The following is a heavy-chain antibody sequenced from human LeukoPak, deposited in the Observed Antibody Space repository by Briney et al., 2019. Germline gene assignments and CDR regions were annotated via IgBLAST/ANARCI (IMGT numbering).Heavy chain of an antibody. D-gene: IGHD6-13*01. J-gene: IGHJ6*03. CDR2: ISGSGGGT. Sequence: GGSLRLSCAASGFTFSSYAMSWVRQAPGKGLEWVSAISGSGGGTYYADSVKGRFTISRDNSKNTLYLQMNSLRVEDTAVYYCVRDPSYGSSWYYYMDVWGKGTTVTVSS. CDR1: GFTFSSYA. CDR3: VRDPSYGSSWYYYMDV. V-gene: IGHV3-23*01.